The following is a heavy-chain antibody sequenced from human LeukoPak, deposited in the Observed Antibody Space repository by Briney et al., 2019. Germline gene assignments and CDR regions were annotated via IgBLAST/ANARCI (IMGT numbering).Heavy chain of an antibody. V-gene: IGHV3-23*01. CDR2: IGGGGDNT. Sequence: GGSLRLPCAASGFTFSSYALSWVRQAPGKGLEWVSTIGGGGDNTYYADSVKGRFTISRDNTKNTVYLQMNSLRAEDTAVYYCAKVLSGSQDYWGQGTLVTVFS. D-gene: IGHD1-26*01. CDR3: AKVLSGSQDY. CDR1: GFTFSSYA. J-gene: IGHJ4*02.